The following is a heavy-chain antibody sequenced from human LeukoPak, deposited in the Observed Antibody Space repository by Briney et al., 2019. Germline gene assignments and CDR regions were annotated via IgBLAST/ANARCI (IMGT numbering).Heavy chain of an antibody. CDR3: TRGAQLERRYYNWFDP. V-gene: IGHV1-46*01. D-gene: IGHD1-1*01. J-gene: IGHJ5*02. CDR2: INPSRGST. Sequence: ASVKVSCKASGYTFTSYYIHWVRQAPGQGLEWMGMINPSRGSTSYAQKFQGGLTMTRDTSTSTVYMELSSLRSEDTAVYYCTRGAQLERRYYNWFDPWGQGTLVTVSS. CDR1: GYTFTSYY.